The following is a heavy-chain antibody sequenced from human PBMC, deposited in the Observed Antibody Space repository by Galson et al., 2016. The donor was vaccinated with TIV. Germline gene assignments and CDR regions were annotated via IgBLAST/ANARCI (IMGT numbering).Heavy chain of an antibody. Sequence: SLRLSCAASGFTFSNYVMNWVRQAPGKGLEWVSSISGTGGTTYHEDSLEGRFTISRDNSKNTLYLQMNSLRAEDTAIYYCAKSPTSGTYYYDGSGYSSFFDYWVQGSLVTVSS. V-gene: IGHV3-23*01. CDR3: AKSPTSGTYYYDGSGYSSFFDY. J-gene: IGHJ4*02. D-gene: IGHD3-22*01. CDR2: ISGTGGTT. CDR1: GFTFSNYV.